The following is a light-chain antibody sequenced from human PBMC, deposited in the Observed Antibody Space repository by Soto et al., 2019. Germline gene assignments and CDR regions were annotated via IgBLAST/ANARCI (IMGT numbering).Light chain of an antibody. CDR2: DAS. Sequence: DIVSTQCPGTLSVYKGERATLFCRASQSVRSSLAWYQQKPGQAPRLFIYDASTRATGIPARFSGSGSGTGFTLTISSLQSEDFAVYCCQQYTSRPKTFGQGTKVDNK. CDR3: QQYTSRPKT. J-gene: IGKJ1*01. CDR1: QSVRSS. V-gene: IGKV3-15*01.